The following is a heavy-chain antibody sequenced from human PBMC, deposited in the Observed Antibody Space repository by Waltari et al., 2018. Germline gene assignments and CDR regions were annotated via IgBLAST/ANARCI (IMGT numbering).Heavy chain of an antibody. J-gene: IGHJ3*02. CDR3: ARDPIVPTDAFDI. Sequence: QVQLQESGPGLVKPSQTLSLTCTVSGGSISSGSYYWSWIRQPAGKGLEWIGRIYTSGSTNYNTSLKSRVTISVDTSKNKLSLKLSSVTAADTAVYYCARDPIVPTDAFDIWGQGTMVTVSS. V-gene: IGHV4-61*02. D-gene: IGHD1-26*01. CDR2: IYTSGST. CDR1: GGSISSGSYY.